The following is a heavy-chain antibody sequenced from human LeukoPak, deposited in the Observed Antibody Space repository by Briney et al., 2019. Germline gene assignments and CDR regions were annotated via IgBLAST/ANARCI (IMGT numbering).Heavy chain of an antibody. Sequence: GSLRLSCAPSGFTFSSYAMSWVRQPPGKGLEWIGEINHSGSTNYNPSLKSRVTISVDTSKNQFSLKLSSVTAADTAVYYCARVGAYYYDSSGYYPFDYWGQGTLVTVSS. CDR3: ARVGAYYYDSSGYYPFDY. J-gene: IGHJ4*02. CDR1: GFTFSSYA. CDR2: INHSGST. V-gene: IGHV4-34*01. D-gene: IGHD3-22*01.